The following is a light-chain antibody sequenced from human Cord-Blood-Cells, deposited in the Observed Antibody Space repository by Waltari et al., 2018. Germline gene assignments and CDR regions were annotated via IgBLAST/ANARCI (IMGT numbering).Light chain of an antibody. Sequence: EIVMTXSPATLSVSPGEXATLSCRTSQSVSSNLAWYQQKPGQALRLHIYSASXXATGIPXMFSGSXXGTXXXLTIXSLQSEDFAVYYCQQYNXXXPLTFGGGTKVEIK. V-gene: IGKV3-15*01. CDR1: QSVSSN. CDR2: SAS. CDR3: QQYNXXXPLT. J-gene: IGKJ4*01.